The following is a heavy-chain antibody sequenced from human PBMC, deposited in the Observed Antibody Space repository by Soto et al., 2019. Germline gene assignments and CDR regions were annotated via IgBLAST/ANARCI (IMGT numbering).Heavy chain of an antibody. CDR3: ARDTGYGTFDF. CDR2: INAGYGNT. D-gene: IGHD3-9*01. Sequence: ASVKVSCKASGYTFSSYAMHWVRQAPGQGLEWMGWINAGYGNTKSSQKFQDRVTISRDTSASTAYMELTSLRSEDTAVYYCARDTGYGTFDFWGQGXLVTVYS. V-gene: IGHV1-3*01. CDR1: GYTFSSYA. J-gene: IGHJ4*02.